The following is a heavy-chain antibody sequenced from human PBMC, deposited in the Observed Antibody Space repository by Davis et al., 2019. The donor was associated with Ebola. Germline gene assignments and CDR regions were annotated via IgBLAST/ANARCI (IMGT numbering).Heavy chain of an antibody. CDR3: ARADYGSGSSYGMDV. Sequence: PGGSLRLSCAASGFTFSSYGMHWVRQAPGKGLEWVAVISYDGSNKYYADSVKGRFTISRDNSKNTLYLQMNSLRDEDTAVYYCARADYGSGSSYGMDVWDKGTTVTVSS. V-gene: IGHV3-30*03. CDR1: GFTFSSYG. CDR2: ISYDGSNK. J-gene: IGHJ6*04. D-gene: IGHD3-10*01.